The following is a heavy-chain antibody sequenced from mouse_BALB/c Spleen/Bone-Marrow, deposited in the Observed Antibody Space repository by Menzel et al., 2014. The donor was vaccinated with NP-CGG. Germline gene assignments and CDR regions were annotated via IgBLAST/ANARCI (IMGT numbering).Heavy chain of an antibody. CDR3: ARAGYRYDVGYAMDY. V-gene: IGHV3-8*02. J-gene: IGHJ4*01. Sequence: EVKLVESEPSLVKPSQTLSLTCSVTGDSITSGYWNWIRKFPGNKLEYMGYISHSGSTYYNPSLKSRISITRDTSKNQYYLQLNSVTTEDTATYYCARAGYRYDVGYAMDYWGQGTSVTVSS. CDR2: ISHSGST. D-gene: IGHD2-14*01. CDR1: GDSITSGY.